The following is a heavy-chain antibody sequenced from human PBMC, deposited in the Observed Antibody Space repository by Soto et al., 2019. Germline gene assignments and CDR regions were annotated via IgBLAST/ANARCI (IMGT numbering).Heavy chain of an antibody. CDR3: ARRKERSGPHYFDY. CDR2: MNPSNGNT. D-gene: IGHD6-25*01. J-gene: IGHJ4*02. CDR1: GYTFTTYD. Sequence: ASVKVSCKASGYTFTTYDVSWVRRAIGQGLEWMGWMNPSNGNTGYAQKFQGRVTMTRNTSISTVYMELSGLRPDDTAVYYCARRKERSGPHYFDYWGQGTLVTVSS. V-gene: IGHV1-8*02.